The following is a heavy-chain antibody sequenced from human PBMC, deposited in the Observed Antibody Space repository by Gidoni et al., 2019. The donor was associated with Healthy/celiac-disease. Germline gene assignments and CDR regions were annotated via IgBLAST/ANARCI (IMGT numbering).Heavy chain of an antibody. D-gene: IGHD1-26*01. CDR2: IYTSGST. Sequence: QVQLQESGPGLVKPSETLSLTSTVSGGSISSYYWSWIRQPAGKGLEWIGRIYTSGSTNYNPSLKSRVTMSVDTSKNQFSLKLSSVTAADTAVYYCARESFTEFSGSLNFDYWGQGTLVTVSS. CDR3: ARESFTEFSGSLNFDY. V-gene: IGHV4-4*07. CDR1: GGSISSYY. J-gene: IGHJ4*02.